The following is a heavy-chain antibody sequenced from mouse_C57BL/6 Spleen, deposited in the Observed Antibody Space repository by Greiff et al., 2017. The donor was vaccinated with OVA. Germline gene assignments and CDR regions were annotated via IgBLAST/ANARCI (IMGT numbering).Heavy chain of an antibody. CDR1: GYTFTSYW. Sequence: VKLQQPGTELVKPGASVKLSCKASGYTFTSYWMHWVKQRPGQGLEWIGNINPSNGGTNYNEKFKSKATLTVDKSSSTAYMQLSSLTSEDSAVYYCASGKTAQVSYFDYWGQGTTLTVSS. CDR3: ASGKTAQVSYFDY. D-gene: IGHD3-2*02. CDR2: INPSNGGT. J-gene: IGHJ2*01. V-gene: IGHV1-53*01.